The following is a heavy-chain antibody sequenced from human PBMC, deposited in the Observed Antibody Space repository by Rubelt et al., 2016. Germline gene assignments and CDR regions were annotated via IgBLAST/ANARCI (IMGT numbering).Heavy chain of an antibody. J-gene: IGHJ4*02. Sequence: LVESGGGLVQPGRSLRLSCTASGFTFGDYGMSWFRLAPGKGLEWVGRIKSKTDGGTTAYAAPVKGRFTISRDDSKSTLYLQMNSLKTEDTAVYYCTTDLRSWGQGILVTVSS. CDR1: GFTFGDYG. V-gene: IGHV3-15*01. CDR2: IKSKTDGGTT. CDR3: TTDLRS.